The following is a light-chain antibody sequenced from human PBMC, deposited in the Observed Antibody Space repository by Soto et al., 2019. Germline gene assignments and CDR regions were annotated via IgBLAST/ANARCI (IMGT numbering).Light chain of an antibody. CDR1: QSTSTW. Sequence: DIQMTQSPSTLSASVGDRVTITCRASQSTSTWLAWYQHKPGKAPNLLIYKASSLESGVPSRLSGSGSGAAFHLTISSLQPDDVATYYCQQYGRYRTFGQGTKVEIK. CDR3: QQYGRYRT. V-gene: IGKV1-5*03. CDR2: KAS. J-gene: IGKJ1*01.